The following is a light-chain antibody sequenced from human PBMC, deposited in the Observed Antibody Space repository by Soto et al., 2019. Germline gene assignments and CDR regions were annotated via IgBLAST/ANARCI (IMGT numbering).Light chain of an antibody. CDR3: QQRVHWPPLT. J-gene: IGKJ4*01. CDR2: DSS. V-gene: IGKV3-11*01. Sequence: ETVLTQSPATLSLSAGERATLSCRASQSINNYLAWFQQKPGQAPRLLIYDSSNRATGVPARFSGSGFGTDFTLTIRSLEPEDSAVYYCQQRVHWPPLTFGGVTKVEIK. CDR1: QSINNY.